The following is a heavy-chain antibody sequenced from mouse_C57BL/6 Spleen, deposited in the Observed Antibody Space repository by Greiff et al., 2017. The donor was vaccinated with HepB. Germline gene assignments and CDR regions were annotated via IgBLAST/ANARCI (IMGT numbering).Heavy chain of an antibody. J-gene: IGHJ3*01. CDR2: INPYNGGT. Sequence: EVQVVESGPVLVKPGASVKMSCKASGYTFTDYYMNWVKQSHGKSLEWIGVINPYNGGTSYNQKFKGKATLTVDKSSSTAYMELNSLTSEDSAVYCCARGEDYYGSSSFAYWGQGTLVTVSA. CDR3: ARGEDYYGSSSFAY. CDR1: GYTFTDYY. D-gene: IGHD1-1*01. V-gene: IGHV1-19*01.